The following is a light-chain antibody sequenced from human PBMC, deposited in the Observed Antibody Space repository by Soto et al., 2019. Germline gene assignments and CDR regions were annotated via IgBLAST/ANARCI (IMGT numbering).Light chain of an antibody. V-gene: IGKV1-6*01. CDR2: AAS. J-gene: IGKJ3*01. Sequence: IQMTQSPSSLSSSVGDRVTITCRASQGIRNDLDWFQQKPGKAPKLLIYAASNLQSGVPARFSGSGSGTDFTLTISSLQPEDFATYYCLQKYFYPFTFGPGTKVDIK. CDR1: QGIRND. CDR3: LQKYFYPFT.